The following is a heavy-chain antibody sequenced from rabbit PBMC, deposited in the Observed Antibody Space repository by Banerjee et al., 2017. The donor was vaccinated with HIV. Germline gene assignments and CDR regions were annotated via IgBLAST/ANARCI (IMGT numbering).Heavy chain of an antibody. V-gene: IGHV1S45*01. CDR2: IYTGSSGST. CDR3: ARDRYAGGNGNNIFNL. CDR1: GIDFSSYNY. Sequence: QQQLEESGGGLVKPGGTLTLTCKASGIDFSSYNYMCWVRQAPGKGLELIACIYTGSSGSTYYASWAKGRFTISKTSSTTVTLQMTSLTAADTATYFCARDRYAGGNGNNIFNLWGPGTLVTVS. J-gene: IGHJ4*01. D-gene: IGHD4-2*01.